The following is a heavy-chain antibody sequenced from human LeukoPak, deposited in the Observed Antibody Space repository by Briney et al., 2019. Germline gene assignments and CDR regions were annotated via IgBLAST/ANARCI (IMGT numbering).Heavy chain of an antibody. CDR3: ARGINSGDSRFFDP. D-gene: IGHD6-13*01. CDR1: GGSLSNYY. J-gene: IGHJ5*02. V-gene: IGHV4-4*07. CDR2: IFTSGSV. Sequence: NPSETLSLTCTVSGGSLSNYYWSWIRQPDGKGLEWIGRIFTSGSVNYNPSLKSRVTMSVDTSKNQFSLNLTSVTAADTAVYFCARGINSGDSRFFDPWGQGTLVTVSS.